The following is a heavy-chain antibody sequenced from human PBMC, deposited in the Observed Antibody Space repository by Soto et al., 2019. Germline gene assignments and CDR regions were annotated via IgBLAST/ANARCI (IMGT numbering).Heavy chain of an antibody. V-gene: IGHV4-59*01. CDR1: GGSISGYY. CDR2: IYYSGTT. CDR3: ARESYYGSGATVVAY. Sequence: QVQLQESGPGLVRPSETLSLTCTVSGGSISGYYWSWIRQPPGKGLEWIGYIYYSGTTSYNPSLNSRVTMSVDTSQNQFARKVNSVTAADTAVYYCARESYYGSGATVVAYWGQGSLVTVSS. D-gene: IGHD3-10*01. J-gene: IGHJ4*02.